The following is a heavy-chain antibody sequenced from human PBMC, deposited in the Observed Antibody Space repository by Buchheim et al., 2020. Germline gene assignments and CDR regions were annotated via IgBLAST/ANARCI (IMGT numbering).Heavy chain of an antibody. V-gene: IGHV3-33*01. CDR1: GFTFSSYG. D-gene: IGHD3-22*01. CDR3: ARDYYDSMSYYYYMDV. Sequence: QVQLVESGGGVVQPGRSLRLSCAASGFTFSSYGMHWVRQAPGKGLEWVAVIWYDGSNKYYADSVKGRFTISRDNSKKTLYLQMNSLRAEDTAVYYCARDYYDSMSYYYYMDVWGKGTT. CDR2: IWYDGSNK. J-gene: IGHJ6*03.